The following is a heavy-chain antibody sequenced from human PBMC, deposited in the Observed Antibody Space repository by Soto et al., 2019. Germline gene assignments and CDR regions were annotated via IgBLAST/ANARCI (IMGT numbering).Heavy chain of an antibody. CDR2: ISYDGSNK. D-gene: IGHD3-22*01. V-gene: IGHV3-30-3*01. Sequence: QVQLVESGGGVVQPGRSLRLSCAASGFTFSSYAMHWVRQAPGKGLEWVAVISYDGSNKYYADSVKGRFTISRDNSRNTLYLQMNSLSAEDTDVYYCDRDHRRDDSSGSYLPFRYYGMDVWGQGTTVTVSS. CDR1: GFTFSSYA. J-gene: IGHJ6*02. CDR3: DRDHRRDDSSGSYLPFRYYGMDV.